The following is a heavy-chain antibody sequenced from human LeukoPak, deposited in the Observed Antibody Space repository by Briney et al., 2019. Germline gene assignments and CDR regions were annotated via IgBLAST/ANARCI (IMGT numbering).Heavy chain of an antibody. V-gene: IGHV4-59*01. CDR3: ARGSLGRGLNWFDP. D-gene: IGHD7-27*01. CDR1: GGSISSYY. CDR2: IYYSGST. J-gene: IGHJ5*02. Sequence: SETLSLTCTVSGGSISSYYWSWIRQPPGKGLEWIGYIYYSGSTNYNPSLKSRVTISVDTSKNQFSLKLSSVTAADTAVYYCARGSLGRGLNWFDPWGQGTLVTVSS.